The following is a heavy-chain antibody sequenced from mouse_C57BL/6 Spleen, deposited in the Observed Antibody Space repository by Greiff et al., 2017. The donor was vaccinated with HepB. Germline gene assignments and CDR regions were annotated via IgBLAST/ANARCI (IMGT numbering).Heavy chain of an antibody. Sequence: VMLVESGPELVKPGASVKISCKASGYAFSSSWMNWVKQRPGKGLEWIGRIYPGDGDTNYNGKFKGKATLTADKSSSTAYMQLSSLTSEDSAVYFCARWDYDYDYWGQGTTLTVSS. CDR1: GYAFSSSW. CDR3: ARWDYDYDY. V-gene: IGHV1-82*01. J-gene: IGHJ2*01. CDR2: IYPGDGDT. D-gene: IGHD2-4*01.